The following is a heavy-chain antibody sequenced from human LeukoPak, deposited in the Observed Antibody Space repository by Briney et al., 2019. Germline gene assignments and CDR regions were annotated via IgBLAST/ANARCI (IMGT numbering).Heavy chain of an antibody. CDR2: ISWNSGSI. J-gene: IGHJ6*03. V-gene: IGHV3-9*03. CDR1: GFTFDDYA. CDR3: AKDGVPSGRSFNYYMDV. Sequence: PGRSLRLSCAASGFTFDDYAMHWVRQAPGKGLEWVSGISWNSGSIGYADSVKGRFTISRDNAKNSLYLQMNSLRAEDMALYYCAKDGVPSGRSFNYYMDVWGKGTTVTVSS. D-gene: IGHD2-15*01.